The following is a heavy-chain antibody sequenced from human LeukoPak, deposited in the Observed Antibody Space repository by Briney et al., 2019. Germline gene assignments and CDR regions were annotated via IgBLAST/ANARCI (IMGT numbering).Heavy chain of an antibody. CDR1: GFTFSSYA. D-gene: IGHD1-14*01. CDR2: IRGSGGRT. CDR3: AKDLPGPEDI. J-gene: IGHJ3*02. V-gene: IGHV3-23*01. Sequence: GGSLRLSCAAAGFTFSSYAMSWVRQAPGKGLGWGSAIRGSGGRTYYADSVKGQFTISRNKSKNTPYLQMNSRRAEDTAVYYCAKDLPGPEDIWGQGTMVTVSS.